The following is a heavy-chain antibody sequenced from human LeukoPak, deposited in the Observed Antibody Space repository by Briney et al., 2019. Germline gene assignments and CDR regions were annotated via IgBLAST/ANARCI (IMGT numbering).Heavy chain of an antibody. V-gene: IGHV4-59*01. CDR2: IYHSGST. CDR3: AGVDYYDSSGYYHEYFQH. J-gene: IGHJ1*01. CDR1: GRSISTYY. Sequence: SETLSLTCTVSGRSISTYYWSWIRQPPGKGLEWIGYIYHSGSTNYNPSLKSRVTISVDTSKNQFSLNLSSVTAADTAVYYCAGVDYYDSSGYYHEYFQHWGQGTLVTVSS. D-gene: IGHD3-22*01.